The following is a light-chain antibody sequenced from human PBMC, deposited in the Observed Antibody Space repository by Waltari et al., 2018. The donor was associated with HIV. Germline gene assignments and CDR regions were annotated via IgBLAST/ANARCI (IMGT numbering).Light chain of an antibody. V-gene: IGLV2-14*01. CDR2: EVT. CDR3: SSYTSSSSLYVL. Sequence: QSALTQPASVSGSPGQSITISCTGSGSAVVGSDSVSWSQQHPGKAPKLMIYEVTNRPSGVSNRFSGSKSGNTASLTISGLQAEDEADYYCSSYTSSSSLYVLFGGGTKLTVL. CDR1: GSAVVGSDS. J-gene: IGLJ3*02.